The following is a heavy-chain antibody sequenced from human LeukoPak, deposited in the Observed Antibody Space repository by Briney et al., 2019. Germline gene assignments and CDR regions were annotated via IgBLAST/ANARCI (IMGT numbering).Heavy chain of an antibody. D-gene: IGHD3-22*01. CDR3: AKCGDSSGYLLWFDP. CDR1: GFTFSSYA. J-gene: IGHJ5*02. CDR2: ISGSGGST. V-gene: IGHV3-23*01. Sequence: GGSLRLSCAASGFTFSSYAMSWVRQAPGKGLEWVSAISGSGGSTYYADSVKGRFTISRDNFKNTLYLKMNRLRAEDTAVYYCAKCGDSSGYLLWFDPWGQGTLVTVSS.